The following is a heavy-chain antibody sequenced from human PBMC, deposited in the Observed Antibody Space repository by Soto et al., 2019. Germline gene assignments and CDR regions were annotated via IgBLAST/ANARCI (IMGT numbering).Heavy chain of an antibody. J-gene: IGHJ4*02. CDR3: TTLEYYYGSGSSFVY. CDR2: IKSKTDGGTT. V-gene: IGHV3-15*01. D-gene: IGHD3-10*01. Sequence: EVQLVESGGGLVKPGGSLRLSCAASGFTFSNAWMSWVRQAPGKGLEWVGRIKSKTDGGTTDYAAPVKGRFTISRDDSKNTLYLQMNSLKTEDTAVYYCTTLEYYYGSGSSFVYWGQGTLVTVSS. CDR1: GFTFSNAW.